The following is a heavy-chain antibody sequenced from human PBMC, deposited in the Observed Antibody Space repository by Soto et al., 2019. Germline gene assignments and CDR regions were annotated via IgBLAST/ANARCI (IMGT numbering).Heavy chain of an antibody. CDR2: LYHIGST. CDR1: GYSISSGNY. Sequence: SETLSLTCAVSGYSISSGNYWAWIRQPPGGGLEWTGSLYHIGSTHYNTSLKSRVTISVDTSKNHFSLELSSVTAADTAIYYCRSSTSCYDESCVDVWGQGTMVTVSS. CDR3: RSSTSCYDESCVDV. D-gene: IGHD2-2*01. J-gene: IGHJ6*02. V-gene: IGHV4-38-2*01.